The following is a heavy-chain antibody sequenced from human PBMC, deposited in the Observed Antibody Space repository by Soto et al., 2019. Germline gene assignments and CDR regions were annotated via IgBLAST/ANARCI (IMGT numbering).Heavy chain of an antibody. V-gene: IGHV4-31*03. CDR1: GGSISSGGYY. CDR3: ARGFLEWLSHPYYGMDV. Sequence: QVQLQESGPGLVEPSQTLSLTCTVSGGSISSGGYYWSWIRQHPGKDLECIGYIYYSGSAYYNPSASTFYNPSLESRVTISVDTSQNQFSLKLNSVTAADTALYYCARGFLEWLSHPYYGMDVWGQGTSVTVSS. J-gene: IGHJ6*02. CDR2: IYYSGSAYYNPSAST. D-gene: IGHD3-3*01.